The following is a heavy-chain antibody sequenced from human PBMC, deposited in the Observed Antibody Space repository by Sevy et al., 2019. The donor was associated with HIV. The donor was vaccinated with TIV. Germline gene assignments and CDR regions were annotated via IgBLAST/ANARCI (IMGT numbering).Heavy chain of an antibody. D-gene: IGHD6-6*01. J-gene: IGHJ6*03. CDR3: AKLKPVSDSSSYYMDV. CDR1: GFTFSSYG. CDR2: IRYDGVKK. Sequence: GGSLRLSCAASGFTFSSYGMYWVRQAPGKGLEWVAFIRYDGVKKYYADSVKGRFTISRDNSKNTLYLQMTSLRAEDTAMYYCAKLKPVSDSSSYYMDVWGKGTTVTVSS. V-gene: IGHV3-30*02.